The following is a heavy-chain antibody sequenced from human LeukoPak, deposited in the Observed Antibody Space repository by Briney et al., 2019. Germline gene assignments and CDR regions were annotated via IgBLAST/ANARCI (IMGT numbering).Heavy chain of an antibody. D-gene: IGHD3-10*01. CDR3: AIWASGNY. V-gene: IGHV3-7*01. Sequence: PGGSLRLSCAASGFTFNRSWMNWVRQAPGKGLEWVANMDPSGSQKRYVDSVKGRFTISKDNPGTSLYIEMNSLRTEDTAIYYCAIWASGNYWGQGTLVTVSS. CDR1: GFTFNRSW. J-gene: IGHJ4*02. CDR2: MDPSGSQK.